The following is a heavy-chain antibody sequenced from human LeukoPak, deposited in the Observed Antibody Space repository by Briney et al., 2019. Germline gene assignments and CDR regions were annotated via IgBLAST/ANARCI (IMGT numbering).Heavy chain of an antibody. V-gene: IGHV3-7*01. D-gene: IGHD2-2*01. CDR2: IKQDGSEK. J-gene: IGHJ6*02. Sequence: GGSLRLSCAASGFTFSSYWMSWVRQAPGKGLEWVASIKQDGSEKYYVDSVKGRFTISRDNAKNSLYLQMNSLRAEDTAVYYCARDRVTAPAGYYYYYGMDVWGQGTTVTVSS. CDR3: ARDRVTAPAGYYYYYGMDV. CDR1: GFTFSSYW.